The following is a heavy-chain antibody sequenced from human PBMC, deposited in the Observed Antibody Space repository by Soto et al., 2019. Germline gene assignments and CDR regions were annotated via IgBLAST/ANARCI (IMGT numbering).Heavy chain of an antibody. V-gene: IGHV4-31*03. CDR3: AREGRIAAAGGFAY. CDR1: GGSISSGDYY. Sequence: PSGTLSLTCTVSGGSISSGDYYWSWIRQVPGKGLEWIGYIYYSGSTYYNPSLKSRVAMSVDTSKNQFSLKLSSVTAADTAIYYCAREGRIAAAGGFAYWGQGTLVTVSS. D-gene: IGHD6-13*01. CDR2: IYYSGST. J-gene: IGHJ4*02.